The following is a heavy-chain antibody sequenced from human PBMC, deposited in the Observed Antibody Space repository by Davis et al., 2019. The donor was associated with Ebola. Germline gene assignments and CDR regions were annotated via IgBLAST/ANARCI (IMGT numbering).Heavy chain of an antibody. CDR3: ARGYYDFWSGYYTSFDY. V-gene: IGHV1-46*01. Sequence: ASVKVSCKASGYTFTSYYMHWVRQAPGQGLEWMGIINPSGGSTSYAQKLQGRVTMTTDTSTSTAYMELSRLRSDDTAVYYCARGYYDFWSGYYTSFDYWGQGTLVTVSS. CDR1: GYTFTSYY. J-gene: IGHJ4*02. CDR2: INPSGGST. D-gene: IGHD3-3*01.